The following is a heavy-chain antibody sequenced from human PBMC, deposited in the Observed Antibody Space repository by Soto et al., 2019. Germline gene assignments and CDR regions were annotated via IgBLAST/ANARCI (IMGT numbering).Heavy chain of an antibody. CDR1: GYTFTSYA. J-gene: IGHJ4*02. CDR3: TRGSVPRLLRFWKCLSYFDY. Sequence: GASVKVSCKASGYTFTSYAMHWVRPAPGQRLEWMGWINAGNGNTKYSQKFQGRVTITRDTSASTAYMELSSLRSADTAVYYYTRGSVPRLLRFWKCLSYFDYGGEEALVTVS. D-gene: IGHD3-3*01. CDR2: INAGNGNT. V-gene: IGHV1-3*01.